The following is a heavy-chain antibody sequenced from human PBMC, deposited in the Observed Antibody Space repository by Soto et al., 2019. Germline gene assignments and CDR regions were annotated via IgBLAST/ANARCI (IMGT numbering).Heavy chain of an antibody. CDR3: VMVDNYVTPTPQDV. V-gene: IGHV1-18*01. D-gene: IGHD3-16*01. CDR1: GYIFVNYG. CDR2: ISPYTGNT. Sequence: QVQLVQSGDEVKQPGASVKVSCKASGYIFVNYGIAWVRQAPRQGLEWMGWISPYTGNTHSASKVQSRLTMTTDTSASTADMDLGSLTSDDTAVYYCVMVDNYVTPTPQDVWGQGTTVTVSS. J-gene: IGHJ6*02.